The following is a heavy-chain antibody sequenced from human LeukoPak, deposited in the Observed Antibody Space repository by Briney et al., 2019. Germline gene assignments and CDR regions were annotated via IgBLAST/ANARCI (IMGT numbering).Heavy chain of an antibody. V-gene: IGHV4-59*01. CDR2: ISHSGST. CDR1: GGSISNYH. J-gene: IGHJ4*02. Sequence: SETLSLTCTVSGGSISNYHWSWIRQPPGKGLEWIGYISHSGSTNYNPSLKSRVTISTDTSKNQFSLKLSSVTTADTAVYYCARGSSGYYPYWGRGTLVTVSS. CDR3: ARGSSGYYPY. D-gene: IGHD3-22*01.